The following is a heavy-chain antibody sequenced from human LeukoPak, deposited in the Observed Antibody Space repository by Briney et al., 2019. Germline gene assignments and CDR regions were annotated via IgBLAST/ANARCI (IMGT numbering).Heavy chain of an antibody. V-gene: IGHV3-7*01. D-gene: IGHD4-17*01. CDR1: GFTFSSYW. CDR3: AREGTTVTRYYYYYGMDV. J-gene: IGHJ6*02. CDR2: IKQDGSEK. Sequence: GGSLRLYCAASGFTFSSYWMSWVRQAPGKGLEWVANIKQDGSEKYYVDSVKGRFTISRDNAKNSLYLQMNSLRAEDTAVYYCAREGTTVTRYYYYYGMDVWGQGITVTVSS.